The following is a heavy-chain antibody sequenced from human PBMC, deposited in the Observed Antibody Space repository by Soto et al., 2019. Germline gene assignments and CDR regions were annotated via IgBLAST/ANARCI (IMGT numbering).Heavy chain of an antibody. J-gene: IGHJ5*02. D-gene: IGHD6-25*01. V-gene: IGHV4-59*08. CDR3: GSVRPSGYVLS. Sequence: SETLSLTCTVSGGSLSSYYWTWIRQSPGKGLEWIGYVYFSGNTNYNPSLKSRVTISIDTSNNQFSLRLASVTETDTSFYYCGSVRPSGYVLSWGPGTLVTVLL. CDR1: GGSLSSYY. CDR2: VYFSGNT.